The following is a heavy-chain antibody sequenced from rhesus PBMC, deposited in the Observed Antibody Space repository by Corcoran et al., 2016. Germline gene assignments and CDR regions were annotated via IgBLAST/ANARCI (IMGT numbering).Heavy chain of an antibody. CDR1: GGSISDRYR. CDR3: ARDIYGRNFDY. J-gene: IGHJ4*01. Sequence: QVQLQESGPGVVKPSETLSLTCAVSGGSISDRYRWSWIRQSPGKGLEWSGNIYCSSTITNYTPSLKRRDTSSKDTSKNQFSLKLSSVTAADTAVYYCARDIYGRNFDYWGQGVLVTVSS. V-gene: IGHV4S10*01. D-gene: IGHD4-29*01. CDR2: IYCSSTIT.